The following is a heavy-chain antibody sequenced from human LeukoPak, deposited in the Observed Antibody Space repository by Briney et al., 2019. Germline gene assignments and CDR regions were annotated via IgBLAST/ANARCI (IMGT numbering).Heavy chain of an antibody. V-gene: IGHV3-74*01. Sequence: GGSLRLSCAASGFSFSSYWMHWVRQAPGKGLVWVSRISSDGSIINYADSVKGRFSISRDNSKKTLYLQMNGLRAEDTAVYYCARDRRPKYCSDGPCPEAWFFDLWGRGTLVTVSS. CDR3: ARDRRPKYCSDGPCPEAWFFDL. CDR1: GFSFSSYW. D-gene: IGHD2-15*01. J-gene: IGHJ2*01. CDR2: ISSDGSII.